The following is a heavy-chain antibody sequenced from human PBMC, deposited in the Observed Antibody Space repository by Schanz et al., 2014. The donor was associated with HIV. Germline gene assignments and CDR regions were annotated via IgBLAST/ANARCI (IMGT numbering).Heavy chain of an antibody. CDR3: ARGFHFKTRDFDFDK. V-gene: IGHV1-2*02. D-gene: IGHD2-21*01. CDR2: INPNSGGT. CDR1: GHPFTGYY. Sequence: QVQLVQSGAEVKKPGASVKVSCKAPGHPFTGYYIHWVRQAPGQGLEWMGWINPNSGGTNYAPKFQGRVTMTRDTSVSTAYMELSRLTPDDTAMYYCARGFHFKTRDFDFDKWGRGTLVTVSS. J-gene: IGHJ4*02.